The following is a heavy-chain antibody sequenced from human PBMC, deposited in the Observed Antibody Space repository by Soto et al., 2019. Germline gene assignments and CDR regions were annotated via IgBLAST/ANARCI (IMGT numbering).Heavy chain of an antibody. Sequence: PGGSLRLSCAASGFTVSSSYMSWVRQAPGKGLEWVSVIYGGGSTYYADSVKGRFTVSRDNSKNTLYLQMNSLRDADTAIYFCAILGLPGHNFDYWGQGTLVTVSS. J-gene: IGHJ4*02. V-gene: IGHV3-53*01. CDR2: IYGGGST. CDR3: AILGLPGHNFDY. CDR1: GFTVSSSY.